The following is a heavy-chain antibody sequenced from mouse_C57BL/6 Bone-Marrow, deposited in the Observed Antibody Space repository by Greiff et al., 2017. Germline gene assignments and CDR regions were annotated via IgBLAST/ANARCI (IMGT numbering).Heavy chain of an antibody. V-gene: IGHV7-1*01. CDR3: ARAYDYDVAWFAY. CDR2: SRNKANDYTT. D-gene: IGHD2-4*01. Sequence: EVQGVESGGGLVQSGRSLRLSCATSGFTFSDFYMEWVRQAPGKGLEWIAASRNKANDYTTEYSASVQGRFIVSRDSSQSILYLQMNALRAEDTAIYYCARAYDYDVAWFAYWGQGTLVTVSA. J-gene: IGHJ3*01. CDR1: GFTFSDFY.